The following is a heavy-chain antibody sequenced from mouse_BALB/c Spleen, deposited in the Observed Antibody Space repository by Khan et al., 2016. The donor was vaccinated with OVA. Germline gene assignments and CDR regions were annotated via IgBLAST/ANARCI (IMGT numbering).Heavy chain of an antibody. V-gene: IGHV5-9-3*01. CDR3: ARTPGYYGSNYFDY. CDR2: ISSGGSYT. Sequence: EVALVESGGGLVKPGGSLKFSCAASGFTFSNYAMSWVRQTPEKRLEWVATISSGGSYTYYPDSVKGRFTISRDNAKNTLYLQMSSLRSEDTAMYYCARTPGYYGSNYFDYWGHGTTLTVSS. J-gene: IGHJ2*01. CDR1: GFTFSNYA. D-gene: IGHD1-1*01.